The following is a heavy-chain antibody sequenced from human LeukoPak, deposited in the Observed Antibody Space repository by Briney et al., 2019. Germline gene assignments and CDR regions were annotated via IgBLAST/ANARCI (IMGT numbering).Heavy chain of an antibody. CDR1: GFTFSGYS. Sequence: PGGSLRLSCAASGFTFSGYSMNWVRQAPGKGLEWVSAISGSGGSTYYADSVKGRFTISRDNSKNTLYLQMNSLRAEDTAVYYCAKQQLVRDYFYYWGQGTLATVSS. J-gene: IGHJ4*02. D-gene: IGHD6-13*01. CDR2: ISGSGGST. V-gene: IGHV3-23*01. CDR3: AKQQLVRDYFYY.